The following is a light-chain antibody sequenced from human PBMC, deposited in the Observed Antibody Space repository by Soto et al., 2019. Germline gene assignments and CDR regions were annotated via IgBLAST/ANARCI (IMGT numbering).Light chain of an antibody. J-gene: IGKJ5*01. CDR3: LQHNTYPYT. V-gene: IGKV1-17*03. CDR2: ETS. Sequence: DVQMAHSPSAMSASVGDRVTIACRASQDISRFVAWFQHKPGRAPERVIYETSNLQPGVPSRFSGSGSGTEFTLAISGLQPEDFATYYCLQHNTYPYTFGQGTRLEIK. CDR1: QDISRF.